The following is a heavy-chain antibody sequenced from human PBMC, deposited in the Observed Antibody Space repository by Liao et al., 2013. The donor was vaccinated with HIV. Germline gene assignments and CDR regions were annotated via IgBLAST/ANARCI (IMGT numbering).Heavy chain of an antibody. CDR2: IYSSGST. CDR3: AREGDVIVLVAAIQGHFDY. V-gene: IGHV4-4*07. J-gene: IGHJ4*02. Sequence: QVQLQESGPGLVKPSETLSLTCXVSGGSISSYYWSWIRQPAGKGLEWVGRIYSSGSTNYNPSLKSRVTLSVDTSKNQFFLKLNSVTAADTAVYYCAREGDVIVLVAAIQGHFDYWGQGALVTVSS. CDR1: GGSISSYY. D-gene: IGHD2-15*01.